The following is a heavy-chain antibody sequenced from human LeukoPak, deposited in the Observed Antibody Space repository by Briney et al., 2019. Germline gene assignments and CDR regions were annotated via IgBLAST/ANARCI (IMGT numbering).Heavy chain of an antibody. CDR2: INHSGRT. Sequence: SETLSLTCALYGGSFSGYYWSWIRQPPGKGLEGVGEINHSGRTNYNPSLKSRVTISVDTSKNKFSLKLSSVTAADTAVYYCARGNGDLDYWGQGTLVTVSS. CDR1: GGSFSGYY. V-gene: IGHV4-34*01. CDR3: ARGNGDLDY. D-gene: IGHD4-17*01. J-gene: IGHJ4*02.